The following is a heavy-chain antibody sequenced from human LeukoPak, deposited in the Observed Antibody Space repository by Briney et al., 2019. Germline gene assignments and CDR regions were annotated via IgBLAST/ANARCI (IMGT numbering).Heavy chain of an antibody. CDR1: GYTFSGYY. V-gene: IGHV1-2*02. Sequence: GASVKVSCKASGYTFSGYYMHGVRQAPGQGLEGMGWINPNSGGTNYAQKFQGRVTMTRDTSISTAYMELSRLRSDDTAVYYCARGSQGSGSAPYYYYYYMDVWGKGTTVTVSS. CDR3: ARGSQGSGSAPYYYYYYMDV. J-gene: IGHJ6*03. D-gene: IGHD3-10*01. CDR2: INPNSGGT.